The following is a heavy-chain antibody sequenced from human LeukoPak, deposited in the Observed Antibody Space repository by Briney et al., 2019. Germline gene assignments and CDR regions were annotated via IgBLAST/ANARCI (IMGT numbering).Heavy chain of an antibody. Sequence: SETLSLTCAVYGGSFSGYYWSWIRQPPGKGLEWIGEINHSGSTNYNPSLKSRVTLSVDTSKNQFSLKLSSVTAADTAVYYCARRRGGYNYYFDYWGQGTLVTVSS. CDR2: INHSGST. J-gene: IGHJ4*02. CDR1: GGSFSGYY. D-gene: IGHD5-24*01. CDR3: ARRRGGYNYYFDY. V-gene: IGHV4-34*01.